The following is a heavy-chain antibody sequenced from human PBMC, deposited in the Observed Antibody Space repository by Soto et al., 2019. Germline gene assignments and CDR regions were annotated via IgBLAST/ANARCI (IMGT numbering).Heavy chain of an antibody. D-gene: IGHD4-17*01. CDR2: ISGSGDKT. J-gene: IGHJ6*02. V-gene: IGHV3-23*01. Sequence: GSLRLSCAASVFSFSTYPMVWVRQAPGKRLEAVSSISGSGDKTYYKDSVKGRFTISRDNSKNTVDLQMNSLRPEDTAVYYCAKILSTVTTYYYGMDAWGQGTTVTVSS. CDR1: VFSFSTYP. CDR3: AKILSTVTTYYYGMDA.